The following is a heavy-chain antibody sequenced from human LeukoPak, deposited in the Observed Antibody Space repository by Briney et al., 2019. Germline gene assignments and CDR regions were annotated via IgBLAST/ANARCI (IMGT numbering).Heavy chain of an antibody. CDR1: GFTFSNYA. J-gene: IGHJ3*02. Sequence: GGSLRLSCGASGFTFSNYAMNWVRQSPGKGLEWVSGISGSGDRTYIADSVKGRFTISRDNSKNTLYLQMNSLRAEDTAVYYCARANYCSSTSCYRADAFDIWGQGTMVTVSS. V-gene: IGHV3-23*01. CDR2: ISGSGDRT. CDR3: ARANYCSSTSCYRADAFDI. D-gene: IGHD2-2*02.